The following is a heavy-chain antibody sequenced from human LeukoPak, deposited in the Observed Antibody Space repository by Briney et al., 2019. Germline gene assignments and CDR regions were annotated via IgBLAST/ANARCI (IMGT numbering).Heavy chain of an antibody. CDR2: IYPGDSDT. CDR1: GYSFTSYW. CDR3: ARAGRWRYYDSSGHYLFDY. Sequence: GESLKISCEGSGYSFTSYWIGWVRQMPGKGLEWMGIIYPGDSDTRYSPSFQGQVTISADKSISTAYLQWSSLKASDTAMYYCARAGRWRYYDSSGHYLFDYWGQGTLVTVSS. V-gene: IGHV5-51*01. J-gene: IGHJ4*02. D-gene: IGHD3-22*01.